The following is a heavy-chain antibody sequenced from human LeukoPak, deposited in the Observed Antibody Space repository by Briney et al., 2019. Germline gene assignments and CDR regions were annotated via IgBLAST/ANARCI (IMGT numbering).Heavy chain of an antibody. CDR3: ARTASCGTNCYSYFDY. D-gene: IGHD2-21*01. CDR2: INPNSGGT. V-gene: IGHV1-2*02. J-gene: IGHJ4*02. Sequence: ASVKVSCKASGYTFTGYYIHWARQAPGQGLELMGWINPNSGGTYYAQTFQARVTMTRDTSISTAYMELSRLRSDDTALYYCARTASCGTNCYSYFDYWGQGTLVTVSS. CDR1: GYTFTGYY.